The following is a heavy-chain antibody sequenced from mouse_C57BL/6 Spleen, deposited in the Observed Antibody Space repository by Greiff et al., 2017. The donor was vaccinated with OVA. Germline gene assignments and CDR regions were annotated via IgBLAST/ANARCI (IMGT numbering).Heavy chain of an antibody. D-gene: IGHD2-5*01. V-gene: IGHV2-6*01. CDR2: IWGVGST. J-gene: IGHJ4*01. CDR3: ARSYSNYPYYYAMDY. CDR1: GFSLTSYG. Sequence: QVQLKESGPGLVAPSQSLSITCTVSGFSLTSYGVDWVRQSPGKGLEWLGVIWGVGSTNYNSALKSRLSISKDNSKSQVFLKMNSLQTDDTAMYYCARSYSNYPYYYAMDYWGQGTSVTVSS.